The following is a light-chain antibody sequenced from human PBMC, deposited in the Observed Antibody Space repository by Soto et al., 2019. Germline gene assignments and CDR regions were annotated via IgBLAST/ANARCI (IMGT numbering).Light chain of an antibody. J-gene: IGKJ1*01. CDR1: QSVRRS. V-gene: IGKV3-15*01. CDR2: GAY. Sequence: IVMTQSPATLTVSPGERATLSCRASQSVRRSLPWYQQKPGQAHRLLIYGAYTRATGFPARLSGSGSRKEFTLTISSLQSEDFAVYYCQQYNTWWTFGQGTKVEIK. CDR3: QQYNTWWT.